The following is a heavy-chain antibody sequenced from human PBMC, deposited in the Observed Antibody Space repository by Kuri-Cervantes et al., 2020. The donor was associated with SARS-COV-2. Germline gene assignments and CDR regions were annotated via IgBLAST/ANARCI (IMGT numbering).Heavy chain of an antibody. J-gene: IGHJ4*02. CDR3: ARLQRVVVPAASFDY. Sequence: PETLSLTCAVYGGSFSGYYWGWIRQPPGKGLEWIGSIYYSGSTYYNPSLKSRVTISVDTSKNQFFLKLSSVTAADTAVYYCARLQRVVVPAASFDYWGQGTLVTVSS. CDR1: GGSFSGYY. V-gene: IGHV4-39*01. CDR2: IYYSGST. D-gene: IGHD2-2*01.